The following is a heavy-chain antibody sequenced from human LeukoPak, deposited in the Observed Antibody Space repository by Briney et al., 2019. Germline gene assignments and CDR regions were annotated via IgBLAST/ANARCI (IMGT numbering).Heavy chain of an antibody. Sequence: ASVKVSCKASGYTFTGYYMHWVRQAPGQGLEWMGWINPNSGGTNYAQKFQGRVTMTRDTSISTAYMELSRLRSDDTAVYYCARGGRAFTAMARGAYFDYWGQGTLVTVSS. D-gene: IGHD5-18*01. J-gene: IGHJ4*02. CDR3: ARGGRAFTAMARGAYFDY. V-gene: IGHV1-2*02. CDR1: GYTFTGYY. CDR2: INPNSGGT.